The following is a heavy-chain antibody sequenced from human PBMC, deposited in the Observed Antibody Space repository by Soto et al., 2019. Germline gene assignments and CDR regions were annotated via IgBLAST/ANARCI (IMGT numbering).Heavy chain of an antibody. CDR3: AKDILYGDFYYYYGMDV. J-gene: IGHJ6*02. V-gene: IGHV3-30*18. CDR1: GFTLSSHG. CDR2: ISYDGSNK. D-gene: IGHD4-17*01. Sequence: PGGSLRLSYAASGFTLSSHGMHWVRQAPGKGLEWVAVISYDGSNKYYADSVKGRFTISRDNSKNTLYLQMNSLRAEDTAVYYCAKDILYGDFYYYYGMDVWGQGTTVTVSS.